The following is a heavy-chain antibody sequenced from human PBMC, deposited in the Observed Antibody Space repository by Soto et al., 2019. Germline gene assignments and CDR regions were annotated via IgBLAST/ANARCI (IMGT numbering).Heavy chain of an antibody. V-gene: IGHV6-1*01. CDR3: ARDRRHQMAVAAPRWFDY. CDR1: GDSVSSNSAA. D-gene: IGHD6-19*01. CDR2: TYYRSKWYN. Sequence: PSQTLSLTCAISGDSVSSNSAAWNWIRQSPSRGLEWLGRTYYRSKWYNDYAVSVKSRITINPDTSKNQFSLQLNSVTPEDTAVYYCARDRRHQMAVAAPRWFDYWGQGTLVTVSS. J-gene: IGHJ4*02.